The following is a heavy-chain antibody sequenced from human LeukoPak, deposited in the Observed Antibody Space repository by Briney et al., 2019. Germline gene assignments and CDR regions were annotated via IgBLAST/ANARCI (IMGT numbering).Heavy chain of an antibody. CDR3: AKDLREYSSSPRNAFDI. CDR2: IYSGGST. D-gene: IGHD6-6*01. J-gene: IGHJ3*02. CDR1: GFTVSSNY. Sequence: PGGSLRLSCAASGFTVSSNYMSWVRQAPGKGLEWVSVIYSGGSTYYADSVKGRFTISRDNSKNTLYLQMNSLRAEDTAVYYCAKDLREYSSSPRNAFDIWGQGTMVTVSS. V-gene: IGHV3-53*01.